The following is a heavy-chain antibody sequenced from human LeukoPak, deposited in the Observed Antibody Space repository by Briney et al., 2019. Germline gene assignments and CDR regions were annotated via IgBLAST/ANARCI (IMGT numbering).Heavy chain of an antibody. Sequence: PSQTLSLTCTVSGGPISSGGYYWSWIRQHPGGGLQWIGYMYYSGSTYYNPSLKSRVTISVDTSKNQFSLKLSSVTAADTAVYYCARRIAAAGTRWFDPWGQGTLVTVSS. J-gene: IGHJ5*02. V-gene: IGHV4-31*03. CDR2: MYYSGST. D-gene: IGHD6-13*01. CDR3: ARRIAAAGTRWFDP. CDR1: GGPISSGGYY.